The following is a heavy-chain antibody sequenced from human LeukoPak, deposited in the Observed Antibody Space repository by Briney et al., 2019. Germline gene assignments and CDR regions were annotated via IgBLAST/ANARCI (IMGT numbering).Heavy chain of an antibody. V-gene: IGHV4-4*09. J-gene: IGHJ4*02. Sequence: SETLSLTCAVSGVSISSYYWSWIRQPPGKGLEWIGYIYTSGSTPYTPSLKSRVTISVDTSKNQFSLKLSSVTAADTVVYYCARQYYYDSSGYYYFDYWGQGTLVTVSS. CDR1: GVSISSYY. CDR3: ARQYYYDSSGYYYFDY. D-gene: IGHD3-22*01. CDR2: IYTSGST.